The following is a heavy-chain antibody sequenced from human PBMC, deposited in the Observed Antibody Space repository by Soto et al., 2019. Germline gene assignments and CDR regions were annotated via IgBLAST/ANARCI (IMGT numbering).Heavy chain of an antibody. J-gene: IGHJ4*02. CDR2: INHSGST. Sequence: KPSETLSLTCAVYGGSFSGYYWSWIRQPPGKGLEWIGEINHSGSTNYNPSLKSRVTISVDTSKNQFSLKLSSVTAADTAVYYCARTVVATIFGRFDYWGQGTLVTVSS. CDR3: ARTVVATIFGRFDY. V-gene: IGHV4-34*01. CDR1: GGSFSGYY. D-gene: IGHD5-12*01.